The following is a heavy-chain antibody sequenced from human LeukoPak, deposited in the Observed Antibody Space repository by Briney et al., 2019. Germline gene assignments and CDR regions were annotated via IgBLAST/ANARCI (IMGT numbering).Heavy chain of an antibody. CDR2: IYNSGIT. V-gene: IGHV4-61*01. J-gene: IGHJ6*02. Sequence: SETLSLTCTVSGVSLSSVSYYWSWIRQPPGKGLEWIGDIYNSGITNYHPSFKSRFTISVDTSKHQFALKLRSVPAADEAVYYCASGVVRGVIGGAYYCYGMDVWGQGNTVTVCS. CDR1: GVSLSSVSYY. D-gene: IGHD3-10*01. CDR3: ASGVVRGVIGGAYYCYGMDV.